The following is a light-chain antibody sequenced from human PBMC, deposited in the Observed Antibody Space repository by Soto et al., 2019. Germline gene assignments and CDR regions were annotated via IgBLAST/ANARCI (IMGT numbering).Light chain of an antibody. J-gene: IGKJ1*01. V-gene: IGKV1-6*01. Sequence: AIQMTQSPSSLSASVGDRVTITCRASQDITTELGWYQQKPGKAPRLVTYGTFSLQSGIPSTFSGSGSGTDFTLTISSLQPDDFATYYCLQDFKYPRTFGQGTKVEVK. CDR2: GTF. CDR1: QDITTE. CDR3: LQDFKYPRT.